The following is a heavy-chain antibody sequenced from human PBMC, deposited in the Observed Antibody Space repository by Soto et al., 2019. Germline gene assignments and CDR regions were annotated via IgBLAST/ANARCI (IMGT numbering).Heavy chain of an antibody. CDR2: IYSGGST. CDR1: GFTVSSNY. Sequence: LSCAASGFTVSSNYMSWVRQAPGKGLEWVSVIYSGGSTYYADSVKGRFTISRDNSKNTLYLQMNSLRAEDTAVYYCARVDYYDSSGPLDIWGQGTMVTVSS. D-gene: IGHD3-22*01. V-gene: IGHV3-53*01. J-gene: IGHJ3*02. CDR3: ARVDYYDSSGPLDI.